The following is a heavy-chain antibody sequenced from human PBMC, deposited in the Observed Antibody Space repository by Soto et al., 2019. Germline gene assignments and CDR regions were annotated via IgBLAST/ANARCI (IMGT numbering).Heavy chain of an antibody. V-gene: IGHV1-2*02. CDR2: INPNSGDT. CDR3: ASVNSGSYHHGLFDY. J-gene: IGHJ4*02. D-gene: IGHD1-26*01. Sequence: ASVKVSCKASGYTFTAHYMNWVRQAPGQGLEWMGWINPNSGDTKYVEKFQGRVTMTRDTSISTAYMELSSLRSDDTAVYYCASVNSGSYHHGLFDYWGQGALVT. CDR1: GYTFTAHY.